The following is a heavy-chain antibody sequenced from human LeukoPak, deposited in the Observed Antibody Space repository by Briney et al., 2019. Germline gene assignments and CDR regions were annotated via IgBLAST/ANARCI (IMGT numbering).Heavy chain of an antibody. CDR3: AKGLRSGTHYNTFDR. D-gene: IGHD3-10*01. CDR1: AFTFEDYT. V-gene: IGHV3-43*02. CDR2: ISGKGDNT. J-gene: IGHJ4*02. Sequence: PGGSLRLSXAASAFTFEDYTMHWVRQAPGKGVEWVSRISGKGDNTYYADSVKGRFTISRDNNRNSLYLQMNSLRAEDTALYYCAKGLRSGTHYNTFDRWGQGTLVTVSS.